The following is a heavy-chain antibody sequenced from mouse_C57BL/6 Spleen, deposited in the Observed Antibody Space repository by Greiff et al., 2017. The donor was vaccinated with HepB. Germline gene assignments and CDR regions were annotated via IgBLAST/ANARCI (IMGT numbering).Heavy chain of an antibody. D-gene: IGHD1-1*01. CDR1: GYTFTSYW. Sequence: QVQLQQPGAELVKPGASVKMSCKASGYTFTSYWITWVKQSPGQGLEWIGDIYPGSGSTNYNEKFKSKATLTVDTSASTAYMQLSSLTSEDSAVYYCARGTTVVESWYFDVWGTGTTVTVSS. V-gene: IGHV1-55*01. CDR2: IYPGSGST. CDR3: ARGTTVVESWYFDV. J-gene: IGHJ1*03.